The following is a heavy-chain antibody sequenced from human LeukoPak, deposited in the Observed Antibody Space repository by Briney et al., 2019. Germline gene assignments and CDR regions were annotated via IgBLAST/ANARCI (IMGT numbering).Heavy chain of an antibody. CDR1: GYSFTSYW. Sequence: LGESLKISCKGSGYSFTSYWISWVRQMPGKGLEWMGRIDPSDSYANYSPSFQGHVTISADKSISTAYLQWSSLKASDTAMYYCARQSDSSSWYWGQGTLVTVSS. CDR2: IDPSDSYA. D-gene: IGHD6-13*01. CDR3: ARQSDSSSWY. V-gene: IGHV5-10-1*01. J-gene: IGHJ4*02.